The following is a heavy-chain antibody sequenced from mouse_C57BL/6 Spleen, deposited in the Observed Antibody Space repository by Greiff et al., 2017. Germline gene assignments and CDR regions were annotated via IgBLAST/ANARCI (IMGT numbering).Heavy chain of an antibody. CDR2: ILPGSGST. V-gene: IGHV1-9*01. D-gene: IGHD1-1*01. Sequence: QVQLQQSGAELMKPGASVKLSCKATGYTFTGYWIEWVKQRPGHGLEWIGEILPGSGSTNYNEKFKGKATFTADTSSNTAYMQLSSLTTEDSAIXYCARGVYYGSSYDEGAMDYWGQGTSVTVSS. CDR1: GYTFTGYW. J-gene: IGHJ4*01. CDR3: ARGVYYGSSYDEGAMDY.